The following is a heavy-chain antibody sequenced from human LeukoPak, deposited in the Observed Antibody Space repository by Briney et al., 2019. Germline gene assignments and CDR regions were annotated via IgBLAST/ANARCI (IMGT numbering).Heavy chain of an antibody. D-gene: IGHD5-18*01. CDR1: GFTFINYG. Sequence: SGGSLRLSCAASGFTFINYGIHWVRQAPGKGLEWVAFIRYDGSHEYYSDSVKGRFTISRDNSKNTLYLQMNSLRAEDTAVYYCAREIEDTAMATRGFDIWGQGTMVTVSS. CDR3: AREIEDTAMATRGFDI. J-gene: IGHJ3*02. CDR2: IRYDGSHE. V-gene: IGHV3-30*02.